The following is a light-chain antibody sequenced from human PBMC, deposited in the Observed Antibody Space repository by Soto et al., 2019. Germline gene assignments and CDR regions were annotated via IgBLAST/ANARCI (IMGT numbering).Light chain of an antibody. CDR1: SSDVGGYNY. V-gene: IGLV2-14*01. CDR3: SSYTSRSTVV. J-gene: IGLJ2*01. Sequence: QSALTQPASVSGSPGQSITISCTGTSSDVGGYNYVSWYQQHPGKAPKLMIYDVSNRHSGVSNRFSGSKSGNTASLTISGLQAEDEADYYCSSYTSRSTVVFGGGTKVTVL. CDR2: DVS.